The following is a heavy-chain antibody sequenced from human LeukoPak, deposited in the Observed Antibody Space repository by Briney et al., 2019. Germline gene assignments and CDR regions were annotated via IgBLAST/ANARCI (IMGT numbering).Heavy chain of an antibody. CDR3: ARGSSGSYDY. V-gene: IGHV3-7*03. CDR2: IKQDGSEK. Sequence: GGSLRISCAASGFTFSSYWMNWVRQAPGRGLEWVASIKQDGSEKYYVDSVKGRFTISRDNAKNSLYLQMNSLRVEDTAVYYCARGSSGSYDYWGQGTLVTVSS. J-gene: IGHJ4*02. CDR1: GFTFSSYW. D-gene: IGHD6-19*01.